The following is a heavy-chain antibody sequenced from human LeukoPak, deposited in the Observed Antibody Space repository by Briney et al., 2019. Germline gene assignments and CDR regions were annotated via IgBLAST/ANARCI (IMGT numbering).Heavy chain of an antibody. CDR1: GFTVSSNS. CDR2: ISGGGGST. CDR3: AKTGNSRFDY. J-gene: IGHJ4*02. V-gene: IGHV3-23*01. Sequence: PGGSLRLSCTVSGFTVSSNSMSWVRQAPGKGLEWVSAISGGGGSTYYGDSVKGRFTISRDNSKNTLYLQMNSLRAEDSAVYYCAKTGNSRFDYWGQGTLVTVSS. D-gene: IGHD4-23*01.